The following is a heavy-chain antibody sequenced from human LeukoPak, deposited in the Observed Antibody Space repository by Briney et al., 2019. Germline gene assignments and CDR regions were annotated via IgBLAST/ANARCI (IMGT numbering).Heavy chain of an antibody. Sequence: PSETLSLTCAVYDGSFSAYYWSWIRQPPGKGLEWIGEVNHSGNTKYNPSLRSRVTTSVDTSKNQLSLKRNSMTAADTAVYYCGRGRRVGSYSPIDNWSQGTLVTVSS. CDR2: VNHSGNT. V-gene: IGHV4-34*01. CDR1: DGSFSAYY. D-gene: IGHD3-10*01. CDR3: GRGRRVGSYSPIDN. J-gene: IGHJ4*02.